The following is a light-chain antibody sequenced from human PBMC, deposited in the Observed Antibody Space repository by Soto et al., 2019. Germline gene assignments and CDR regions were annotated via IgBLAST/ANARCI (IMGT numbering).Light chain of an antibody. CDR2: EDN. CDR3: QSYDSSNYVV. CDR1: SGSIASNY. Sequence: NFMLTQPHSVSESPGKTVTISCTGSSGSIASNYVQWYQQRPGSAPTTVIYEDNQRPSGVPDRFSGSIDSSSNSASLTSSGLKTEDEADYYCQSYDSSNYVVFGGGTKLTVL. V-gene: IGLV6-57*02. J-gene: IGLJ2*01.